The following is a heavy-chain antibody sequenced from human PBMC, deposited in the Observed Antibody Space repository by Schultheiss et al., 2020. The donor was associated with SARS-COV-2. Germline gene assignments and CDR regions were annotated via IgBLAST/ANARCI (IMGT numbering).Heavy chain of an antibody. Sequence: SQTLSLTCAVYGGSFSGYYWSWIRQPPGKGLEWIGSIYYSGSTYYNPSLKSRVTISVDTSKNQFSLKLTSVTAADAAVYYCARGRMTTWTNYYYNYDLDVWGQGTTVTVSS. J-gene: IGHJ6*02. CDR1: GGSFSGYY. CDR2: IYYSGST. D-gene: IGHD4-17*01. CDR3: ARGRMTTWTNYYYNYDLDV. V-gene: IGHV4-34*01.